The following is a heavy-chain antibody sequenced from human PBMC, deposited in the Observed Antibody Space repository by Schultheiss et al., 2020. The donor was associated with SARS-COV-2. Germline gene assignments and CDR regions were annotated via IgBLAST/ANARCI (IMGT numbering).Heavy chain of an antibody. CDR3: ARGGDFTVTGADV. CDR1: GFTFSSYG. CDR2: IWYDGSNK. Sequence: GGSLRLSCAASGFTFSSYGMHWVRQAPGKGLEWVAFIWYDGSNKYYADSVKGRFTISRDNSKNTLFLQMNSLRVEDTAVYYCARGGDFTVTGADVWGQGTTVTVSS. D-gene: IGHD4-11*01. J-gene: IGHJ6*02. V-gene: IGHV3-33*01.